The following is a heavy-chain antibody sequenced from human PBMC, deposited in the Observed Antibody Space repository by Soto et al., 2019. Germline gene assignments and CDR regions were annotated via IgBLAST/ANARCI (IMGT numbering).Heavy chain of an antibody. Sequence: ASVKVSCKASGYTFTSYYMHWVRQAPGQGLEWMGIINPSGGSTSYAQKFQGRVTTTRDTSTSTVYMELSSLRSEDTAVYYCARDPLLYCSSTSCHGPFDPWGQGTLVTVSS. CDR2: INPSGGST. D-gene: IGHD2-2*01. J-gene: IGHJ5*02. V-gene: IGHV1-46*01. CDR1: GYTFTSYY. CDR3: ARDPLLYCSSTSCHGPFDP.